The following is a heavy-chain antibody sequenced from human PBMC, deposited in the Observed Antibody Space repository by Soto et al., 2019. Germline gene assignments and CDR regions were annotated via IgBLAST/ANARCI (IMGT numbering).Heavy chain of an antibody. CDR2: VYFSGST. D-gene: IGHD3-16*01. J-gene: IGHJ5*02. CDR3: AIIPVCTYMIYWSDP. CDR1: GDSVSSGDYY. V-gene: IGHV4-61*08. Sequence: QVQLQESGPGLVRPWETLSLTCRVSGDSVSSGDYYWSWILQPPGKGLEWIGHVYFSGSTNYIPSLKSRLTMSVDTAKNQFSLKLNSVTAADTAVYYCAIIPVCTYMIYWSDPWGQGTQVTVSS.